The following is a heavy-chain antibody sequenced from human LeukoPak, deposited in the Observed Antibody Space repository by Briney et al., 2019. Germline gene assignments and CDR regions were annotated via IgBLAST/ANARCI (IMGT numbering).Heavy chain of an antibody. Sequence: PSETLSLTCTVSSDSISSYSWSWIRQPAGKGLEWIGRIYTSGSTNYNPSLKSRVTMSIDTSTNQFSLRLTSVAAADTAVYYCARYYGSRILGYYMDVWGKGTTVTVSS. CDR1: SDSISSYS. J-gene: IGHJ6*03. CDR3: ARYYGSRILGYYMDV. V-gene: IGHV4-4*07. D-gene: IGHD3-10*01. CDR2: IYTSGST.